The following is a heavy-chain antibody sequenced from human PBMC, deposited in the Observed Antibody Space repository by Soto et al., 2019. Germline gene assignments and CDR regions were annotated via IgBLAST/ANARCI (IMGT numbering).Heavy chain of an antibody. CDR2: IYYSGST. J-gene: IGHJ5*02. V-gene: IGHV4-31*03. D-gene: IGHD3-10*01. Sequence: SETLSLTCTVSGGSISSGGYYWSWIRQHPGKGLEWIGYIYYSGSTYYNPSLKSRVTISVDTSKNQFSLKLSSVTATDTAVYYCARRSRVTMVRGVIPNWFAPLPQATLVTV. CDR1: GGSISSGGYY. CDR3: ARRSRVTMVRGVIPNWFAP.